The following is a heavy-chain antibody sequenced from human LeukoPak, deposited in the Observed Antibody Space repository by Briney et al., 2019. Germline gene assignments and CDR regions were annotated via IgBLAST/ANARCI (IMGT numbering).Heavy chain of an antibody. CDR3: TRIDYGADAFDI. CDR2: IRSKAYGGTT. CDR1: GFTFGDYA. J-gene: IGHJ3*02. Sequence: GGSLRLSCTASGFTFGDYAMSWVRQAPGKGLEWVGFIRSKAYGGTTEYAASVKGRFTISRDDSKSIAYLQMNSLKTEDTAVYYCTRIDYGADAFDIWGQGTMVTVSS. V-gene: IGHV3-49*04. D-gene: IGHD4-17*01.